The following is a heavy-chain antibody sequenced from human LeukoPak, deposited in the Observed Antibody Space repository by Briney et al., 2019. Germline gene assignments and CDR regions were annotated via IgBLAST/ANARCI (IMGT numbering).Heavy chain of an antibody. J-gene: IGHJ5*02. V-gene: IGHV1-46*01. CDR1: GYTFTKYL. Sequence: ASVKVPYKTSGYTFTKYLIHWVRQAPGQGLEWVGTINPNGDATNYAPRLQGRLTLTQDTSTSTVYMELRGLTPDDTAVYYCARPLFCAFDNCGYWLDPWGPGTLVTVSS. D-gene: IGHD1-20*01. CDR3: ARPLFCAFDNCGYWLDP. CDR2: INPNGDAT.